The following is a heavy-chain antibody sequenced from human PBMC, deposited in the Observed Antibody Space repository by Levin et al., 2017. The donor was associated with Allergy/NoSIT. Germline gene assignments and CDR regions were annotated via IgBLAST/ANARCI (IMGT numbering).Heavy chain of an antibody. J-gene: IGHJ4*02. CDR1: GFTFDDYA. D-gene: IGHD1-26*01. V-gene: IGHV3-9*01. Sequence: TGGSLRLSCTASGFTFDDYAMHWVRQVPGRGLEWLSGITWNSDNKGYADSVKGRITISRDNAKNSLYLQMNSLTPEDTALYYCAGLGAGLDYWGQGILVTVSS. CDR2: ITWNSDNK. CDR3: AGLGAGLDY.